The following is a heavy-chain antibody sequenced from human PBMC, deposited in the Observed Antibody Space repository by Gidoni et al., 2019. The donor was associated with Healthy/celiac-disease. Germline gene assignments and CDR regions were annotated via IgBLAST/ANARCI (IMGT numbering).Heavy chain of an antibody. CDR2: INRDGSST. Sequence: EVQLVESGGGLVRPGGSLRLSCAASGFTFSSYWMHWVRQAPGKGLVWVSRINRDGSSTSCADSVKRRFTISRDNAKNTLYLQMNSLRAEDTAVYYCARGGYYDSIGYYNSWGQGTLVTVSS. D-gene: IGHD3-22*01. J-gene: IGHJ1*01. V-gene: IGHV3-74*01. CDR1: GFTFSSYW. CDR3: ARGGYYDSIGYYNS.